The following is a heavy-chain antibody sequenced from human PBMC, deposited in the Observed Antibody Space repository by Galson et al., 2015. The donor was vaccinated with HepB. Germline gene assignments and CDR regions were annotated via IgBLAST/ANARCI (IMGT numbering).Heavy chain of an antibody. CDR2: VYYTGNT. CDR3: ARAAGNSSTYANDF. D-gene: IGHD1/OR15-1a*01. CDR1: GASVSSSLYY. Sequence: TCTVSGASVSSSLYYWVWIRQPPEKGLEWIGSVYYTGNTYYTSSLKSRVTISLDMSKNQFSLKVNSVTAAGTAVYYCARAAGNSSTYANDFWGQGGQVTVSS. V-gene: IGHV4-39*07. J-gene: IGHJ4*02.